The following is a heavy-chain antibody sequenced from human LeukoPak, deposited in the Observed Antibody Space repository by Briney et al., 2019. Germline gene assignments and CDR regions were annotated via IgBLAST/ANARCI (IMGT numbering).Heavy chain of an antibody. J-gene: IGHJ6*03. CDR3: ARDKGSYYDFWSDPFSYYYYMDV. V-gene: IGHV4-4*07. CDR2: IYTSGST. Sequence: SETLSLTCTVSGGSISSYYWSWIRQPAGKGLEWIGRIYTSGSTNYNPSLKSRVTMSVDTSKNQFSLKLSSVTAADTAVYYCARDKGSYYDFWSDPFSYYYYMDVWGKGTTVTVSS. D-gene: IGHD3-3*01. CDR1: GGSISSYY.